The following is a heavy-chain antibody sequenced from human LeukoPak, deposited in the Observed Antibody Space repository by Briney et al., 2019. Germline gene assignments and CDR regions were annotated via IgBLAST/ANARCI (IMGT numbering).Heavy chain of an antibody. Sequence: GGSLRLSCAASGFTFSSYAMSWVRQAPGKGLEWVSCISSTGTYINYAESLKGRFTISRDNAKNSLYLQMYSLRAEDTAVYYCARDVNYGSGAFDIWGQGTMVTVSS. V-gene: IGHV3-21*01. J-gene: IGHJ3*02. CDR1: GFTFSSYA. D-gene: IGHD1-7*01. CDR3: ARDVNYGSGAFDI. CDR2: ISSTGTYI.